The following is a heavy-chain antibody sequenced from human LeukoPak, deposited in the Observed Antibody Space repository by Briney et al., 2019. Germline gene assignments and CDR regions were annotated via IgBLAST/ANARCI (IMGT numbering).Heavy chain of an antibody. CDR1: DGSVTNSNYY. J-gene: IGHJ4*02. CDR2: IYYIGST. V-gene: IGHV4-39*01. CDR3: ARSVYYDSSGHYYRYFDY. D-gene: IGHD3-22*01. Sequence: SETLSPTCTVSDGSVTNSNYYWGWIRQPPGKGLEWIGSIYYIGSTYYNPSLKSRVTISVDTSKNQFSLRLSSVTAADTAVYYCARSVYYDSSGHYYRYFDYWGQGTLVTVSS.